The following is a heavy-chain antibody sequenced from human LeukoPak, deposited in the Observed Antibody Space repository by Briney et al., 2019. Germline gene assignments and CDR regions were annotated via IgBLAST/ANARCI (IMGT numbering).Heavy chain of an antibody. D-gene: IGHD6-19*01. Sequence: PGGSLRLSCAASGFTFSSYGMHWVRQAPGKGLEWVAFIRYDGGNKYYADSVQGRFTISRDNSKNTLYLQMNSLRAEDTAVYYCARILDSAWGELGYWGQGTLVTVSS. V-gene: IGHV3-30*02. CDR1: GFTFSSYG. CDR2: IRYDGGNK. CDR3: ARILDSAWGELGY. J-gene: IGHJ4*02.